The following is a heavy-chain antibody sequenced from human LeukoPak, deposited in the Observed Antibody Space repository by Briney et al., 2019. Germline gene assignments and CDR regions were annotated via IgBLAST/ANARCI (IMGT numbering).Heavy chain of an antibody. CDR3: ARAQTGATSYFFDD. D-gene: IGHD1-7*01. V-gene: IGHV3-64*01. CDR2: INTNGGAT. CDR1: GFTFSSCA. Sequence: PGGSLRLSCAASGFTFSSCAMYWVRQAPGKGLEYVSGINTNGGATFYAKSVKGRFTISRDDSKNTLYLHMGSLRGEDMAVYYCARAQTGATSYFFDDWGQGTLVTVSS. J-gene: IGHJ4*02.